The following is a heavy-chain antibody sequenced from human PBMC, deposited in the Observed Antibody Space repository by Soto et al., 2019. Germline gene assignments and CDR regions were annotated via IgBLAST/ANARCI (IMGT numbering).Heavy chain of an antibody. V-gene: IGHV4-30-4*01. CDR3: AREIIPLTTDWYFDL. J-gene: IGHJ2*01. Sequence: QVQLQESGPGLVKPSQTLSLTCTVSGGSISGGVYYWSWIRQPPGKGLEWIGYIFDSGSTYYNPSLKSRVTISVDTSKNQLSLRLGSVTAADTAVYYCAREIIPLTTDWYFDLWGRGTLVTVSS. CDR1: GGSISGGVYY. D-gene: IGHD4-17*01. CDR2: IFDSGST.